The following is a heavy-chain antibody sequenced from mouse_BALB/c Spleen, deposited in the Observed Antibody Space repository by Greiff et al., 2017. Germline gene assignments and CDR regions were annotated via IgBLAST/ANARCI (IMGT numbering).Heavy chain of an antibody. CDR1: GFTFTDYY. CDR2: IRNKANGYTT. Sequence: EVMLVESGGGLVQPGGSLRLSCATSGFTFTDYYMSWVRQPPGKALEWLGFIRNKANGYTTEYNASVKGRFTISRDNSQSILYLQMNTLRAEDSATYYCARIYGSSYWYFDVWGAGTTVTVSS. CDR3: ARIYGSSYWYFDV. D-gene: IGHD1-1*01. V-gene: IGHV7-3*02. J-gene: IGHJ1*01.